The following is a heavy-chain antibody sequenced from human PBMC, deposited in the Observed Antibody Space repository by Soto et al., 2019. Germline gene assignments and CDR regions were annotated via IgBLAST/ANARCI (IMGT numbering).Heavy chain of an antibody. V-gene: IGHV6-1*01. CDR1: GDSVSSNSVA. D-gene: IGHD6-19*01. CDR3: ARSSYGTGSFH. J-gene: IGHJ4*02. CDR2: TYYRSRWFN. Sequence: PSQTLSLTCVISGDSVSSNSVAWNWVRQSPSRGLEWLGRTYYRSRWFNEYALSVKSRIAINPDTSKNQFSLQLNSVTPEDTALYFCARSSYGTGSFHWGQGTLVTVSS.